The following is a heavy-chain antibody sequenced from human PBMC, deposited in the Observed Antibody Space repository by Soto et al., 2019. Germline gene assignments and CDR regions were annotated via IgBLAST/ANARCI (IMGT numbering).Heavy chain of an antibody. CDR3: ARHGGTPDAFDS. Sequence: SGPTLVNPTQTLTLTCTFSGFSLSTSGMCVSWIRQPPGKALEWLARIDWDDDKYYSTSLKTRLTISKDTSKNQVVLTMTNMDPVDTATYYCARHGGTPDAFDSWGQRTMVTVSS. V-gene: IGHV2-70*11. CDR1: GFSLSTSGMC. J-gene: IGHJ3*02. CDR2: IDWDDDK.